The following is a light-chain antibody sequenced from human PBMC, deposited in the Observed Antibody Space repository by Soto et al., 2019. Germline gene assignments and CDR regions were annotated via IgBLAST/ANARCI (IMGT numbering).Light chain of an antibody. J-gene: IGLJ1*01. V-gene: IGLV2-23*02. CDR1: SSNVGNFNV. Sequence: QSALAQPASVSGSPGQSITISCTGTSSNVGNFNVVSWYQQHPGKAPKVIIYDVSERPPGVSHRFSGSKSGNTASLTISGLQAEDEADYYCCSYAGSGTNVFGTGTKVTV. CDR3: CSYAGSGTNV. CDR2: DVS.